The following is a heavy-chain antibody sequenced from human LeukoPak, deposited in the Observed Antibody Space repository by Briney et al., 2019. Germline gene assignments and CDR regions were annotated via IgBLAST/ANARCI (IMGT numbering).Heavy chain of an antibody. V-gene: IGHV4-61*01. Sequence: PSETLSLTCDVSGVSINTSCYYWTWIRQPQGKGLEWIGYKYYSGSTRYNSSLRSRLTISLDSSKNQFSLRLTSVTAADTAVYYCARGRSYGFDSDSWGPGTLVIVSS. J-gene: IGHJ4*02. CDR3: ARGRSYGFDSDS. D-gene: IGHD5-18*01. CDR2: KYYSGST. CDR1: GVSINTSCYY.